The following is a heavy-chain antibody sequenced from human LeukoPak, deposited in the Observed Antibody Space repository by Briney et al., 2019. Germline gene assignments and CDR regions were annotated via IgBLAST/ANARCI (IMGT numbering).Heavy chain of an antibody. CDR1: GFTVSSNY. Sequence: GGSLRLSCAASGFTVSSNYMSWVRQAPGKGLEWVSVIYSGGSTYYADSVKGRFTISRDNNRNSLSLQMNSLRTEDTALYYCATERQKYFDYWGQGTLVTVSS. CDR3: ATERQKYFDY. V-gene: IGHV3-53*05. J-gene: IGHJ4*02. CDR2: IYSGGST.